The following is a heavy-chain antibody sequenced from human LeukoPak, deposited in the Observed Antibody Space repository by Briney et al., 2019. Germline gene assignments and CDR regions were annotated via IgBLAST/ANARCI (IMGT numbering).Heavy chain of an antibody. J-gene: IGHJ6*04. Sequence: ASVKVSCKASGYIFKSYGVNWVRQAPGPGLEWVGWISGFNAKTDYAQRFEGRVTMTRDTSTSTAYMELRSLRSEDTAVYYCARSGILVTGVRMDVWGKGTTVIVSS. CDR2: ISGFNAKT. V-gene: IGHV1-18*01. CDR3: ARSGILVTGVRMDV. CDR1: GYIFKSYG. D-gene: IGHD4-23*01.